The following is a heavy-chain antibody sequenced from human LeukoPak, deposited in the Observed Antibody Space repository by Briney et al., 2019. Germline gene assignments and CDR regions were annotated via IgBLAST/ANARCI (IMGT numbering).Heavy chain of an antibody. J-gene: IGHJ3*02. CDR1: GFSFRRFW. D-gene: IGHD1-1*01. V-gene: IGHV3-7*01. Sequence: GGSLRLSCAGSGFSFRRFWMTWVRQAPGGGLEWVANINGDGDGKRYADSVRDRFTISRDNARSLVFLQIHSLRDEDTALYYCARDSSPDSATTYYDALDMWGQGTMVTVSS. CDR2: INGDGDGK. CDR3: ARDSSPDSATTYYDALDM.